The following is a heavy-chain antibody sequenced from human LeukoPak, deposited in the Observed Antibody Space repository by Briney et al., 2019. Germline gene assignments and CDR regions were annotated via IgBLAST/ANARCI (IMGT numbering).Heavy chain of an antibody. CDR3: TCSGWSIYYFDY. CDR2: IYSGGST. D-gene: IGHD6-19*01. V-gene: IGHV3-53*01. CDR1: GFTVSSDY. Sequence: GGSLRLSCAASGFTVSSDYMSWVRQAPGKGLEWVSIIYSGGSTHYADSVKGRFTISRDNSKNTLYLQMNSLRAEDTAVYYCTCSGWSIYYFDYWGQGTLVTVSS. J-gene: IGHJ4*02.